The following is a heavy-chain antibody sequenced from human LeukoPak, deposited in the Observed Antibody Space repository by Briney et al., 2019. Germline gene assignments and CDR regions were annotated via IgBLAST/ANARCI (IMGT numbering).Heavy chain of an antibody. J-gene: IGHJ4*02. D-gene: IGHD2-2*02. Sequence: GESLKISCKGSGYSFTSYWIGWLRQMPGKGLEWMGIIYPGDSDTRYSPSFQGQVTISADKSISTAYLQWSSLKASDTAMYYCAREVVPAAIGPYFDYWGQGTLVTVSS. V-gene: IGHV5-51*01. CDR1: GYSFTSYW. CDR3: AREVVPAAIGPYFDY. CDR2: IYPGDSDT.